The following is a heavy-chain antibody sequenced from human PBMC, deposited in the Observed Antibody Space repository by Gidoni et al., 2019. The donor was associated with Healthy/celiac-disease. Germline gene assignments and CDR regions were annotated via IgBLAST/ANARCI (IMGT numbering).Heavy chain of an antibody. D-gene: IGHD4-17*01. J-gene: IGHJ6*02. CDR2: ISSSSSYI. CDR3: ARGEDYGDYVWSYGMDV. CDR1: GVVLRSYS. Sequence: VQLVHSVGGLVKLGGSLTRGFAACGVVLRSYSMHRVRTAPGKGLGWVSSISSSSSYIYYADSVKGRFTISRDNAKNSLYLQMNSLRAEDTAVYYCARGEDYGDYVWSYGMDVWGQGTTVTVSS. V-gene: IGHV3-21*01.